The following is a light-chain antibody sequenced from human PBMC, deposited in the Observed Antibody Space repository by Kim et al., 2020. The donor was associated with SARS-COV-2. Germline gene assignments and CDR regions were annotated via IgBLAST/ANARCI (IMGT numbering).Light chain of an antibody. CDR2: DAS. J-gene: IGKJ5*01. CDR1: QSVSTD. Sequence: SPGERATLSCRASQSVSTDLAWYQQKPGQAPRLLIYDASTRATDIPARFSGSGSGTDFTLTISSLEPEDFAVYYCQQRSNWPPITFGRGTRLEIK. CDR3: QQRSNWPPIT. V-gene: IGKV3-11*01.